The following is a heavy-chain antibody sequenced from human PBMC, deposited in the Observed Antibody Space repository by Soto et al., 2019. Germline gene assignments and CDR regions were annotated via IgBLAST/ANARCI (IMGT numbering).Heavy chain of an antibody. J-gene: IGHJ4*02. CDR3: ARLTSYDSSGYSCY. Sequence: EVQLVESGGGLVKPGGSLRLSCAASGFTFSSYSMNWVRQAPGKGLEWVSSITSSSSYIYYADSVKGRFTISRADAKDSLSLQMNSLRAEDTAVYYCARLTSYDSSGYSCYWGQGTLVTVSS. D-gene: IGHD3-22*01. V-gene: IGHV3-21*04. CDR2: ITSSSSYI. CDR1: GFTFSSYS.